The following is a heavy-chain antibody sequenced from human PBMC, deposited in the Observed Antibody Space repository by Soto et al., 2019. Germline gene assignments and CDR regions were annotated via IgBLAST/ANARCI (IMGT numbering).Heavy chain of an antibody. CDR1: GGTFSSYA. Sequence: SVKVSCKASGGTFSSYAISWVRQAPGQGLEWMGGIIPIFGTANYAQKFQGRVTITADKSTSTAYMELSSLRSEDTAVYYCASDDFWSGYLGYWGQGTLVTVSS. D-gene: IGHD3-3*01. J-gene: IGHJ4*02. CDR2: IIPIFGTA. CDR3: ASDDFWSGYLGY. V-gene: IGHV1-69*06.